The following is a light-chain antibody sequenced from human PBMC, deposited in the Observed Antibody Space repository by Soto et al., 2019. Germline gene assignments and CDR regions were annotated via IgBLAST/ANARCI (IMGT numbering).Light chain of an antibody. Sequence: DIQMTQSPSTLSASVGDRVTITCRASQRISTWLAWYQQKPGKAPKLLIYDASNLESGVPSRFSGSGSGTEFTLTISSLQPDDIATYYCQQYNIHPWTFGQGTKVEIK. J-gene: IGKJ1*01. CDR1: QRISTW. CDR3: QQYNIHPWT. V-gene: IGKV1-5*01. CDR2: DAS.